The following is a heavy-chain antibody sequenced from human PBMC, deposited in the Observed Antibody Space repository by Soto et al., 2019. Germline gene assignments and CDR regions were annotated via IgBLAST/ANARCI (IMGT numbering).Heavy chain of an antibody. D-gene: IGHD1-1*01. V-gene: IGHV3-48*03. CDR1: GFTFSFYE. J-gene: IGHJ4*02. CDR3: ASSPPRGLGTTFDY. CDR2: ISSRGTTI. Sequence: EVQLVESGGGLVQPRGSLRLSCEASGFTFSFYEMNWVRQAPGKGLEWVSYISSRGTTIYYADSVKGRFIISRDNAKNSLYLQMNSLRAEDTAVYYCASSPPRGLGTTFDYWGQGTLFTVSS.